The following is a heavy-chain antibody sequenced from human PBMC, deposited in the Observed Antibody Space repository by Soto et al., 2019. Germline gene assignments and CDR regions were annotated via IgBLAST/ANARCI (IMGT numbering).Heavy chain of an antibody. Sequence: EVQLLESGGGLVQPGGSLRLSCAASGFTFSSSAMSWVRQAPGKGLEWVSTISPSGDRTYQGDSAKGRFTISRDNSRNTLFLRMNSLRVDDTALYFCAKDRGGRGNEIDQWGQGTLVTVSS. CDR3: AKDRGGRGNEIDQ. CDR2: ISPSGDRT. D-gene: IGHD2-15*01. V-gene: IGHV3-23*01. J-gene: IGHJ4*02. CDR1: GFTFSSSA.